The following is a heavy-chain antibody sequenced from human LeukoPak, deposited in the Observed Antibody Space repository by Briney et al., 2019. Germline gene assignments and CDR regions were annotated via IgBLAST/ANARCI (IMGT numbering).Heavy chain of an antibody. Sequence: GGSLRLSCAASGFTFSSYAMSWVRQAPGKGLEWVSAISGSGGSTYYADSVKGRFTISSDNSKNTLYLQMNSLRAEDTAVYYCAKTLTAFEAPFDYWGQGTLVTVSS. CDR3: AKTLTAFEAPFDY. CDR2: ISGSGGST. D-gene: IGHD2/OR15-2a*01. V-gene: IGHV3-23*01. J-gene: IGHJ4*02. CDR1: GFTFSSYA.